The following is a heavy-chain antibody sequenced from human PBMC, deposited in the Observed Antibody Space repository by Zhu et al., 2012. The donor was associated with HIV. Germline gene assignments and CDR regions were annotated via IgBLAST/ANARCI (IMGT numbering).Heavy chain of an antibody. CDR1: GESFNAYY. J-gene: IGHJ3*01. CDR2: INHSGDT. CDR3: ARSESGYGDLDAFDV. D-gene: IGHD4-17*01. V-gene: IGHV4-34*01. Sequence: QVQLQQWGAGLLKPSETLSLECAVYGESFNAYYWNWIRQPPGKGPEWIGKINHSGDTNYNPSLKTRITISVDTSKNQFSLKLNSVTAADTAVYYCARSESGYGDLDAFDVWGQGTTVTVSS.